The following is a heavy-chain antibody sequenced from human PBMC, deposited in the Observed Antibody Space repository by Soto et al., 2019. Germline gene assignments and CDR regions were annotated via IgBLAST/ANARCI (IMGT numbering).Heavy chain of an antibody. CDR3: ARGSSDWLPYFDY. CDR2: INPANGNT. D-gene: IGHD3-9*01. J-gene: IGHJ4*02. V-gene: IGHV1-3*01. CDR1: GGTFSSYT. Sequence: ASVKVSCQASGGTFSSYTIRCVRQAPGQRLEWMGWINPANGNTKYSQKFQGRATITRDTSASTAYMELSSLRSEDTAVYFCARGSSDWLPYFDYWGQGSLVTVSS.